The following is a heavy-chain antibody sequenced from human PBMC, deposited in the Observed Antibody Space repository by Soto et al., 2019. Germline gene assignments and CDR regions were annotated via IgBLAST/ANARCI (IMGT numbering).Heavy chain of an antibody. CDR1: GGSISSGDYY. D-gene: IGHD3-3*01. J-gene: IGHJ6*02. CDR3: ARAYDFWSGYYNPQPEGGYGMDV. V-gene: IGHV4-30-4*01. CDR2: IYYSGST. Sequence: SETLSLTCTVSGGSISSGDYYWSWIRQPPGKGLEWIGYIYYSGSTYYNPSLKSRVTISVDTSKNQFSLKLSSVTAADTAVYYCARAYDFWSGYYNPQPEGGYGMDVWGQGTTVT.